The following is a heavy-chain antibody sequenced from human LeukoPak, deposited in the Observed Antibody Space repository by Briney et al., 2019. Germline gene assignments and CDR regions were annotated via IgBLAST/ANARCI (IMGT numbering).Heavy chain of an antibody. Sequence: GGSLRLSCAASGFTFSSYWMSWVRQAPGKGLEWVANIKQDGSEKYYVDSVKGRFTISRDNAKNSLYLQMNSLRAEDTAVYYCARADYSSYGMETFDYWGQGTLVTVSS. D-gene: IGHD4-11*01. CDR3: ARADYSSYGMETFDY. CDR2: IKQDGSEK. J-gene: IGHJ4*02. V-gene: IGHV3-7*01. CDR1: GFTFSSYW.